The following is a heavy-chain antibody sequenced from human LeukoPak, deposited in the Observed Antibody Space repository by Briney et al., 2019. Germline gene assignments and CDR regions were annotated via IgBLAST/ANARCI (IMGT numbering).Heavy chain of an antibody. CDR2: ISGYSVTT. V-gene: IGHV3-23*01. CDR3: AKHYGDYFLDF. J-gene: IGHJ4*02. CDR1: GFTFSNSA. D-gene: IGHD4-17*01. Sequence: PGGSLRLSCAASGFTFSNSAMSWVRQSPGKGLEWVSFISGYSVTTYYADSVQGRFTVSRDNSKKTLYLQMHSLRDEDTAIYHCAKHYGDYFLDFWGQGTLVTVSS.